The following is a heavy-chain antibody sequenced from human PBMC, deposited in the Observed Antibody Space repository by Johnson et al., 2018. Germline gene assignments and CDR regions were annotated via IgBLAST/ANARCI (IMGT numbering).Heavy chain of an antibody. CDR2: ISWNSGSI. D-gene: IGHD3-16*01. V-gene: IGHV3-9*01. CDR3: AKGSWRDYDYEMDV. CDR1: GFTFDDYA. J-gene: IGHJ6*02. Sequence: QLVESGGGLLQPGRSLGLFCVISGFTFDDYAMHWVRQVPVTGLEWVSGISWNSGSIGLADSVRGRFPISRYNAKNSLYLQMNSLRVEETALYYCAKGSWRDYDYEMDVWGQLTTVTVSS.